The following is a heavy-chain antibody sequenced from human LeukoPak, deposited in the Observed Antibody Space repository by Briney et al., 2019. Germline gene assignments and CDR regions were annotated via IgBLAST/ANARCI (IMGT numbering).Heavy chain of an antibody. J-gene: IGHJ4*02. CDR2: IYYSGSGST. V-gene: IGHV4-59*01. CDR3: ARVNLGEYYFDY. Sequence: SETLSLTCTVSGGSISSYYWSWLRQPPGKGLEWVGYIYYSGSGSTNYSPSLKSRVTISVDTSKNQFSLKLSSVTAADTALYYCARVNLGEYYFDYWGQGTLVTVSS. CDR1: GGSISSYY.